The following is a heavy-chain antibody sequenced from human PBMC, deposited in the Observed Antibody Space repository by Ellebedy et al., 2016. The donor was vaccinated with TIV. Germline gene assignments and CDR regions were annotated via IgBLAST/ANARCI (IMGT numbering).Heavy chain of an antibody. J-gene: IGHJ4*02. V-gene: IGHV3-30*04. D-gene: IGHD5/OR15-5a*01. CDR1: GFPFNSYV. CDR3: ARALNHVDTVSTAPLDC. CDR2: ISYDGSNK. Sequence: PGGSLRLSCAASGFPFNSYVMNWVRQAPGKGLEWVALISYDGSNKYFADSVQGRFTISSDNSQNTLYLLMNSLRGDDTAIYYCARALNHVDTVSTAPLDCWGQGTLVTVSS.